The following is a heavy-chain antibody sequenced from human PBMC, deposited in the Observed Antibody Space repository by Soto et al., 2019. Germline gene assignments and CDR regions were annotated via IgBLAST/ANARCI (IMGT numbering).Heavy chain of an antibody. J-gene: IGHJ6*02. V-gene: IGHV1-18*01. CDR2: ISAYNGNT. CDR1: GYTFTSYG. D-gene: IGHD6-6*01. CDR3: ASAQLVHMYYYYGMDV. Sequence: QVQLVQSGAEVKKPGASVKVSCKASGYTFTSYGISWVRQAPGQGLEWMGWISAYNGNTNYAQKLQGRVTMTTDTSTSTAYMELRSLISDDTAVYYCASAQLVHMYYYYGMDVWGQGTTVTVSS.